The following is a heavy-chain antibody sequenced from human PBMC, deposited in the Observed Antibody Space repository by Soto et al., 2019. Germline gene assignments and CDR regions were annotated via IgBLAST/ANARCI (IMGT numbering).Heavy chain of an antibody. CDR2: ISPTSGAI. J-gene: IGHJ4*02. V-gene: IGHV3-21*01. Sequence: EVHLVESGGGLVKSGGSLRVSCTASGFTFSDYSMHWVRQAPGKGLEWVSSISPTSGAIYYADSVKGRFTISRDNAKNSLFLQMNSLRAEDTAVCSCARGSAHIQVQTFDYWGQGTLVTVSS. D-gene: IGHD1-1*01. CDR1: GFTFSDYS. CDR3: ARGSAHIQVQTFDY.